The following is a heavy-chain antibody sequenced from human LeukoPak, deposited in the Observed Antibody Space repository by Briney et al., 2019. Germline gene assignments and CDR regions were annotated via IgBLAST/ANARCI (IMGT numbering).Heavy chain of an antibody. J-gene: IGHJ3*02. Sequence: SETLSLTCAVYGGSISSYYWSWIRQPPGKGLEWIGYIYYSGSTNYNPSLKSRVTISVDTSKNQFSLKLSSVTAADTAVYYCARGGATRYCSSTSCQAAFDIWGQGTMVTVSS. CDR2: IYYSGST. CDR1: GGSISSYY. CDR3: ARGGATRYCSSTSCQAAFDI. V-gene: IGHV4-59*08. D-gene: IGHD2-2*01.